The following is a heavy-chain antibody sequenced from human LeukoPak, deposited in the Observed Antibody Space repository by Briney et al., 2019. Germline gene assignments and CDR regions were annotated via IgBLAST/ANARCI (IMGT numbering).Heavy chain of an antibody. J-gene: IGHJ6*02. CDR3: ARDHMDV. V-gene: IGHV3-7*01. Sequence: GGCLRLSCAASGFTLSSYWMSWVRQAPGKGLEWVANIKQDGSEKYYVDSVKGRFTISRDNAKNSLYLQMNSLRAEDTAVYYCARDHMDVWGQGTTVTVSS. CDR1: GFTLSSYW. CDR2: IKQDGSEK.